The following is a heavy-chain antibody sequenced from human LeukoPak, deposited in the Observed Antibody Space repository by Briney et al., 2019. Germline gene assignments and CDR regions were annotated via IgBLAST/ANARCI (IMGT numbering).Heavy chain of an antibody. Sequence: SETLSLTCTVSGGSIRSYYWNWIRQPPGKGLEWIGYIYYSGSTNYNPSLKSRVTISVDTSKNQFSLKLSSVTAADTAVYYCARGWIIRGRPDAFDIWGRGTMVTVSS. V-gene: IGHV4-59*01. D-gene: IGHD2-2*03. CDR3: ARGWIIRGRPDAFDI. J-gene: IGHJ3*02. CDR1: GGSIRSYY. CDR2: IYYSGST.